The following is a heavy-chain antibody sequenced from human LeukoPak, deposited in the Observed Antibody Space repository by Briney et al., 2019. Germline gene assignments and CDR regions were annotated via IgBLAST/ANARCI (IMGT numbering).Heavy chain of an antibody. D-gene: IGHD1-26*01. CDR2: INHSGST. CDR3: ARAGATVPFDY. Sequence: SETLSLTCAVYGGSFSGYYWSWIRQPPGKGLEWIGEINHSGSTNYNPSLKSRVTISVDTSKNQFSLKLSSVTAADTAVYYCARAGATVPFDYWGQGTLVTVSS. CDR1: GGSFSGYY. V-gene: IGHV4-34*01. J-gene: IGHJ4*02.